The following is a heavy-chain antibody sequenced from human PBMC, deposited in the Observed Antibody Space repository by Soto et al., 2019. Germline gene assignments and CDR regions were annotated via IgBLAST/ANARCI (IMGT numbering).Heavy chain of an antibody. J-gene: IGHJ5*02. D-gene: IGHD3-22*01. CDR3: TTEVVVVIGWFDP. Sequence: LRLSCAASGFTFSNAWMSWVRQAPGKGLEWVGRIKSKTDGGTTDYAAPVKGRFTISRDDSKNTLYLQMNSLKTEDTAVYYCTTEVVVVIGWFDPWGQGTLVTVSS. V-gene: IGHV3-15*01. CDR1: GFTFSNAW. CDR2: IKSKTDGGTT.